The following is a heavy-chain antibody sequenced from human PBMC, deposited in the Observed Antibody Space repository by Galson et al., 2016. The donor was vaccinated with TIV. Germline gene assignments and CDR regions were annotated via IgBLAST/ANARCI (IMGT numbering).Heavy chain of an antibody. CDR2: IHPGDSDT. Sequence: SGAEVKKLGESLKISCKGSGYSFTSYWIAWVRQMPGKGLELMGVIHPGDSDTRYSPSFQGQVSISADRSISTAYLQWSSLKASDTAMYYCAKQLDFDQRVLDAFHIWGQGTLLTVSS. V-gene: IGHV5-51*03. J-gene: IGHJ3*02. CDR1: GYSFTSYW. D-gene: IGHD3-9*01. CDR3: AKQLDFDQRVLDAFHI.